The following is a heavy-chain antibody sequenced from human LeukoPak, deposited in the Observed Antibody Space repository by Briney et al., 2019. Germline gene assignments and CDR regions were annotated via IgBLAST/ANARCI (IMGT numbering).Heavy chain of an antibody. CDR2: ISSSSSYI. V-gene: IGHV3-21*01. CDR1: GFTFSSYS. J-gene: IGHJ4*02. Sequence: GGSLRLSCAASGFTFSSYSMNWVRQAPGKGLESVSSISSSSSYIYYADSVKGRFTISRDNAKNSLYLQMNSLRAEGTAVYYCARDRYGDYEGYFDYWGQGTLVTVSS. D-gene: IGHD4-17*01. CDR3: ARDRYGDYEGYFDY.